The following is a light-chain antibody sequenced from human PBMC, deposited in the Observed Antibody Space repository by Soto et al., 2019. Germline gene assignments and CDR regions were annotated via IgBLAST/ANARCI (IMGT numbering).Light chain of an antibody. J-gene: IGKJ1*01. CDR3: QQYNNWPQT. CDR1: QSVSSN. CDR2: GAS. V-gene: IGKV3-15*01. Sequence: EIMMTPSPATPSVSPGERATLSCRASQSVSSNLAWYQQKPGQAPRLLIYGASTRATGIPARFSGSGSGTEFTLTISSLQSEDFAVYYCQQYNNWPQTFGQGTKVDIK.